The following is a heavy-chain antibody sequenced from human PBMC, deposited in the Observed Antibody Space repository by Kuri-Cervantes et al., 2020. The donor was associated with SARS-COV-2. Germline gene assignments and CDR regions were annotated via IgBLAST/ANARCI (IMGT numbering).Heavy chain of an antibody. CDR2: IYYSGST. V-gene: IGHV4-59*11. CDR1: GGSISSHY. J-gene: IGHJ3*02. D-gene: IGHD6-19*01. CDR3: ARHPYSSGRWMDEIDAFDI. Sequence: SETLSLTCTVSGGSISSHYWSWIRQPPGKGLEWIGYIYYSGSTNYNPSLKSRVTISVDTSKNQFSLKLSSVTAADTAVYYCARHPYSSGRWMDEIDAFDIWGQGTMVTVSS.